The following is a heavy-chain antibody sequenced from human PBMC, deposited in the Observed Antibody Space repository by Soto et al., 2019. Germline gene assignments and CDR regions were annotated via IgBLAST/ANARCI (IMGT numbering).Heavy chain of an antibody. D-gene: IGHD2-21*02. V-gene: IGHV3-23*01. CDR2: IDGSGGSL. CDR3: AKGGGDSLRYGMDV. Sequence: EVQLLESGGGLVQPGGALRLSCSAAGFTFSSCAMNWVRQAPWKRLKWVSAIDGSGGSLYYADSVKGRFTISRDNSKTTLYLQMDSLRAEDKAVYYCAKGGGDSLRYGMDVWGQGTTVTVSS. CDR1: GFTFSSCA. J-gene: IGHJ6*02.